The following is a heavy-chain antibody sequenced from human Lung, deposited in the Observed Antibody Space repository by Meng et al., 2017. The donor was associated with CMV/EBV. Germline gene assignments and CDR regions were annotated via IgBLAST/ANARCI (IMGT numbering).Heavy chain of an antibody. V-gene: IGHV1-69*05. D-gene: IGHD3-22*01. J-gene: IGHJ3*02. CDR2: IIPIFGTA. Sequence: SVKVSXKASGGTFSSYAISWVRQAPGQGLEWMGGIIPIFGTANYAQKFQGRVTITTDESTSTAYMELSSLRSEDTAVYYCARASDYYDSSGYDSHHAFYIWGQGXMVTVSS. CDR3: ARASDYYDSSGYDSHHAFYI. CDR1: GGTFSSYA.